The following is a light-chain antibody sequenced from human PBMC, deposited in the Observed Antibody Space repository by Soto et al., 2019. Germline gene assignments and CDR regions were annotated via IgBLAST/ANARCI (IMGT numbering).Light chain of an antibody. V-gene: IGLV2-23*02. CDR2: EVN. CDR3: YSYEGGRV. J-gene: IGLJ3*02. Sequence: QSVLTQPASVSGSPGQSITISCTGTISNVGSYNLVSWYQQHPGKAPKLIIYEVNKRPSGVSNRFSGSKSGNTASLTISGLQTEDEADYYCYSYEGGRVFSGGTKLTVL. CDR1: ISNVGSYNL.